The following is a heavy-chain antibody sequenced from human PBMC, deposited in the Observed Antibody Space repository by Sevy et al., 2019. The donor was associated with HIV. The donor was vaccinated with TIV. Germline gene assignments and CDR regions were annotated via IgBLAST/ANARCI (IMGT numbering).Heavy chain of an antibody. Sequence: ASVKVSCKTSGYTFAAYYIHWVRQAPGQGLEWLGWIYPNGGDTTYAQKFQGRVTVTMIMSINTVYMELSRLRSDDTAVYYCARGKREEWLLYLDNWGQGTLVTVSS. V-gene: IGHV1-2*02. CDR3: ARGKREEWLLYLDN. D-gene: IGHD3-3*01. CDR2: IYPNGGDT. J-gene: IGHJ4*02. CDR1: GYTFAAYY.